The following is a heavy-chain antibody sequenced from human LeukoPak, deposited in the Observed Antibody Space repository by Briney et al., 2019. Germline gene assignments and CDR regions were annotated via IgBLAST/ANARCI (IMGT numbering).Heavy chain of an antibody. CDR2: IYYSGST. V-gene: IGHV4-39*01. CDR3: ARHRGGARAAFDI. Sequence: SETLSLTCTVSGGSISNKYWSWIRQPPGKGLEWIGSIYYSGSTYYNPSLKSRVTISVDTSKNQFSLKLSSVTAADTAVYYCARHRGGARAAFDIWGQGTMVTVSS. D-gene: IGHD3-10*01. J-gene: IGHJ3*02. CDR1: GGSISNKY.